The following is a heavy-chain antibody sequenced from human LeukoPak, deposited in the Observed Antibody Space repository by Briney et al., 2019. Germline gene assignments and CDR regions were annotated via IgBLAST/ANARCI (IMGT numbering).Heavy chain of an antibody. D-gene: IGHD3-10*01. J-gene: IGHJ4*02. Sequence: GGSLRLSCAASGFTFSSYAMSWVRQAPGKGLGWVSAISGSGGSTYYADSVKGRFTISRDNSKNTLYLQMNSLRAEDTAVYYCAKALLLYGSGLLPLDYWGQGTLVTVSS. V-gene: IGHV3-23*01. CDR2: ISGSGGST. CDR3: AKALLLYGSGLLPLDY. CDR1: GFTFSSYA.